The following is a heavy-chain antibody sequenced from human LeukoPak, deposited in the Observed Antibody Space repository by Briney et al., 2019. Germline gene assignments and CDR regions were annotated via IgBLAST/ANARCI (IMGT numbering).Heavy chain of an antibody. D-gene: IGHD5-12*01. CDR3: TTDPGYRGLYYFDY. CDR1: GFAFTYAC. Sequence: GGSLRLSCAASGFAFTYACMSWVRRAPGKGLEWVGRIRSKNNGGTTDYAAPVRGRFSISRDDSKSTLYLQMNSLKTEDTAVYYCTTDPGYRGLYYFDYWGQGTLVTVSS. V-gene: IGHV3-15*01. J-gene: IGHJ4*02. CDR2: IRSKNNGGTT.